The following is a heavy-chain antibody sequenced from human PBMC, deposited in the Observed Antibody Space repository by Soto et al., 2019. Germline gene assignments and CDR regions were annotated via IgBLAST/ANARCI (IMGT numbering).Heavy chain of an antibody. J-gene: IGHJ4*02. CDR3: ATQCISTSCSLYFDY. CDR1: GYTLTELS. CDR2: FDPEDGET. V-gene: IGHV1-24*01. Sequence: ASVKVSCKVSGYTLTELSMHWVRQAPGKGLEWMGGFDPEDGETIYAQKFQGRVTMTEDTSTDTAYMELSSLRSEDTAVYYCATQCISTSCSLYFDYWGQGTLVTVSS. D-gene: IGHD2-2*01.